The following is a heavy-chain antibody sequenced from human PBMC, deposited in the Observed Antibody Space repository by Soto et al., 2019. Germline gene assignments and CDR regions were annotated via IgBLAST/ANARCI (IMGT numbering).Heavy chain of an antibody. D-gene: IGHD6-13*01. CDR2: ISSSSSYI. CDR1: GFTVSSNY. J-gene: IGHJ4*02. Sequence: EVQLVETGGGLIQPGGSLRLSCAASGFTVSSNYMSWVRQAPGKGLEWVSSISSSSSYIYYADSVKGRFTISRDNAKNSLYLQMNSLRAEDTAVYYCARGAAARVYWGQGTLVTVSS. CDR3: ARGAAARVY. V-gene: IGHV3-21*01.